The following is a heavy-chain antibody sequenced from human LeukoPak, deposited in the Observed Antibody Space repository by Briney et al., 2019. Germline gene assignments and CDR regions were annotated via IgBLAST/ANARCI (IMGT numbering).Heavy chain of an antibody. D-gene: IGHD6-13*01. V-gene: IGHV3-49*03. CDR3: TRDPRTPFSTSWFNWFDP. Sequence: PGGSLRLSCIASGFIFGDYAMSWFRQAPGKGLEWVGFIRTQAYGGTTDYAVSVKGRFTISRDDSKNIAYLQMNSLKTEDTAVYYCTRDPRTPFSTSWFNWFDPWGQGTLVTVSS. CDR1: GFIFGDYA. J-gene: IGHJ5*02. CDR2: IRTQAYGGTT.